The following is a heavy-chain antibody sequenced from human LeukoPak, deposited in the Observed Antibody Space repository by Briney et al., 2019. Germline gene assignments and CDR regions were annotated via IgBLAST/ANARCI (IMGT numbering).Heavy chain of an antibody. CDR2: IYYNGDT. CDR1: GGSVSNSLYY. CDR3: ARVLRAASWRSYDY. Sequence: SETLSLTCTASGGSVSNSLYYWSWIRQPPGKGLEWIGYIYYNGDTNYNPSLKSRVIISIDTSSNQFSLRLNSMTAADTAVYYYARVLRAASWRSYDYWGQGSLVTVSS. J-gene: IGHJ4*02. D-gene: IGHD5-18*01. V-gene: IGHV4-61*01.